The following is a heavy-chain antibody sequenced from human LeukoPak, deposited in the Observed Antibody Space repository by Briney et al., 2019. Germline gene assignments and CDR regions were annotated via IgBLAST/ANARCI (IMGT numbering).Heavy chain of an antibody. J-gene: IGHJ4*02. V-gene: IGHV1-46*01. Sequence: ASVKVSCKASGYTFTSYYMHWVRQAPGQGLGWMGIINPSGGSTSCAQKFQGRVTMTRDTSTSTVYMELSSLRSEDTAVYYCARGGSLGVAAAGTCLDYWGQGTLVTVSS. CDR3: ARGGSLGVAAAGTCLDY. CDR1: GYTFTSYY. D-gene: IGHD6-13*01. CDR2: INPSGGST.